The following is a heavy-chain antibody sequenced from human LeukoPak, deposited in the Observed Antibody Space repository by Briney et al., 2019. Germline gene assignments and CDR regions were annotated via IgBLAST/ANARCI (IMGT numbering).Heavy chain of an antibody. V-gene: IGHV1-18*04. CDR1: GYTFTGYY. Sequence: GASVKVSCKASGYTFTGYYMHWVRQAPGQGLEWMGWISAYNGNTNYAQKLQGRVTMTTDTSTSTAYMELRSLRSDDTAVYYCARGSPDGIVVIRDYWGQGTLVTVSS. CDR2: ISAYNGNT. D-gene: IGHD3-22*01. J-gene: IGHJ4*02. CDR3: ARGSPDGIVVIRDY.